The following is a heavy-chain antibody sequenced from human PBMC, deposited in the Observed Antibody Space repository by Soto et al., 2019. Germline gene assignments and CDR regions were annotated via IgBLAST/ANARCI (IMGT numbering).Heavy chain of an antibody. CDR2: INHSGST. Sequence: KPSETLSLTCAVYGGSFSGYYWSWIRQPPGKGLEWIGEINHSGSTNYNPSLKSRVTISVDTSKNQFSLKLSSVTAADTAVYYCARGSRVVPAAWFYYYYGMDVWGQGTTVTVYS. CDR3: ARGSRVVPAAWFYYYYGMDV. V-gene: IGHV4-34*01. CDR1: GGSFSGYY. J-gene: IGHJ6*02. D-gene: IGHD2-2*01.